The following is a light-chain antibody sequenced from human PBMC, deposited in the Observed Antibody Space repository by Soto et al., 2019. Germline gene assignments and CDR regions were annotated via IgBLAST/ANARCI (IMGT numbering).Light chain of an antibody. Sequence: EIVMTQSPATLSVSPGERATLSCRASQSLYSNLAWYQQKPGQAPRLPVHGASTRATGIPARFSGSGSGTEFTLIISSLQSEDFGVYYCQQYNDWPTTFGQGTKVEIK. CDR3: QQYNDWPTT. J-gene: IGKJ1*01. CDR1: QSLYSN. V-gene: IGKV3-15*01. CDR2: GAS.